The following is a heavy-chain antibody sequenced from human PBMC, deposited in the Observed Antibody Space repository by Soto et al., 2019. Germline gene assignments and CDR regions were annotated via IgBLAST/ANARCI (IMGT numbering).Heavy chain of an antibody. Sequence: QVQLVQSGAEVKKPGSSVKVSCKASGGTFSSYTISWVRQAPGQGLEWMGRIIPILGIANYAQKFQGRVTITADKSTSTAYMELSSLRSEDTAVYYCAREQRITMVRGVTLDYWGQGTLVTVSS. J-gene: IGHJ4*02. CDR1: GGTFSSYT. CDR2: IIPILGIA. D-gene: IGHD3-10*01. CDR3: AREQRITMVRGVTLDY. V-gene: IGHV1-69*08.